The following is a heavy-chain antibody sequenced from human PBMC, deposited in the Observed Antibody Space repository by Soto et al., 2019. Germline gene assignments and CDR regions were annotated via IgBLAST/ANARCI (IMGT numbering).Heavy chain of an antibody. J-gene: IGHJ4*02. CDR3: ASNEKTYCTNGVCYADY. Sequence: QVQLVQSGAEVKKPGSSVKVSCKASGGTFSSYAISWVRQAPGQGLEWMGGIIPIFGTANYAQKFQGRVTITADESTSTAYMELSSVRSEDTAVYYCASNEKTYCTNGVCYADYWGQGTLVTVSS. V-gene: IGHV1-69*01. CDR1: GGTFSSYA. D-gene: IGHD2-8*01. CDR2: IIPIFGTA.